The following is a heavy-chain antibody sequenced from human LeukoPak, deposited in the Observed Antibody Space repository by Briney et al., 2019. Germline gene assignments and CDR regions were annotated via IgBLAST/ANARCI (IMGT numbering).Heavy chain of an antibody. J-gene: IGHJ4*02. CDR2: IYYRGST. CDR1: GGSINNYY. D-gene: IGHD3-10*01. Sequence: SETLSLTCTVSGGSINNYYWSWIRQTPEKGLEWLGYIYYRGSTNYNPSLKSRVTISLDTSKNQFSLKVTSVTAADTALYYCARASSPGDFDSWGQGTLVTVSS. CDR3: ARASSPGDFDS. V-gene: IGHV4-59*01.